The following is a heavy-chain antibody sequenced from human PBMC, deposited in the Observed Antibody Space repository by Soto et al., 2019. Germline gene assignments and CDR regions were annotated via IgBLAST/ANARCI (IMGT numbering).Heavy chain of an antibody. CDR2: IYYSGST. V-gene: IGHV4-39*01. CDR3: TYYGDYVHYYYYGMDI. D-gene: IGHD4-17*01. CDR1: GGPISSSSYY. J-gene: IGHJ6*02. Sequence: LPETLSLTCTVSGGPISSSSYYWGWIRQPPGKGLEWIGSIYYSGSTYYNPSLKSRVTISVDTSKNQFSLKLSSVTAADTAVYYCTYYGDYVHYYYYGMDIWGQGTTVTVSS.